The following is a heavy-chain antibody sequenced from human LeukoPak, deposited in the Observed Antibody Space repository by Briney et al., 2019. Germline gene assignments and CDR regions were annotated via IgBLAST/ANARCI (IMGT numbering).Heavy chain of an antibody. V-gene: IGHV4-59*12. Sequence: SETLSLTCTVSGDSISNYYWSWIRQPPGKGLEWIGNIFYSGSTYYSPSLKSRVTISLDTSRNQFSLKLNSVTAADTAVYYCAKSNGYGLVDIWGQGTMVTVSS. CDR3: AKSNGYGLVDI. CDR1: GDSISNYY. J-gene: IGHJ3*02. CDR2: IFYSGST. D-gene: IGHD3-10*01.